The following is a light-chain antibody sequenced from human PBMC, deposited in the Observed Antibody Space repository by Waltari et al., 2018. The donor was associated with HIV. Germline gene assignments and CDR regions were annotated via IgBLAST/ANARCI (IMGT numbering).Light chain of an antibody. J-gene: IGKJ1*01. CDR1: HSLLHSNGYTH. Sequence: MRTQSQLFVCSSLGEPASVALLCSHSLLHSNGYTHLDWYLQKPGQSPQLLIYLGSNRASGVPERFSGSGSGTNFTLRIGRVAAEDVGVYYCMQPLQPPWTFGQGTKVEIK. CDR2: LGS. V-gene: IGKV2-28*01. CDR3: MQPLQPPWT.